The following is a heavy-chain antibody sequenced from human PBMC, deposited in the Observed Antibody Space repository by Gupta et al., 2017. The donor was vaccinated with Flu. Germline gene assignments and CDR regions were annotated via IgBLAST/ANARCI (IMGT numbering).Heavy chain of an antibody. J-gene: IGHJ6*02. D-gene: IGHD6-6*01. V-gene: IGHV1-69*02. CDR3: ARQYSSSSSSYYYGMDV. CDR1: GGTFSSYT. CDR2: IIPILGIA. Sequence: QVQLVQSGAEVQKPGSSVKVSCKASGGTFSSYTISWVRQATGQGIEWMGRIIPILGIANYAQKFQGRVTITADKSTSTAYMELSSLRSEDTAVYYCARQYSSSSSSYYYGMDVWGQGTTVTVSS.